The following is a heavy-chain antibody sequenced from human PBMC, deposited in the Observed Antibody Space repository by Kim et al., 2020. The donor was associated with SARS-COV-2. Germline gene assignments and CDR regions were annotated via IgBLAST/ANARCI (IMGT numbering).Heavy chain of an antibody. Sequence: GGSLRLSCAASGFTFSSYWMSWVRQAPGKGLEWVANIKQDGSEKYYVDSVKGRFTISRDNAKNSLYLQMNSLRAEDTVVYYCARESYYYYYGMDVWGQGTTVTVSS. J-gene: IGHJ6*02. CDR2: IKQDGSEK. CDR3: ARESYYYYYGMDV. CDR1: GFTFSSYW. V-gene: IGHV3-7*01.